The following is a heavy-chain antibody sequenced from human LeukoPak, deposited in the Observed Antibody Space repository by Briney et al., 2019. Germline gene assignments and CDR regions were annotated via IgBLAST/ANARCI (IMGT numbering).Heavy chain of an antibody. J-gene: IGHJ6*04. CDR1: GFTFSSYT. CDR3: AELGITMIGGV. V-gene: IGHV3-48*01. Sequence: GGSLRLSCAASGFTFSSYTMNWVRQAPGKGLEWVSFIGSSGSSIYYPDSVKGRFTISRDNAKNSLYLQMNSLRAEDTAVYYCAELGITMIGGVWGKGTTVTISS. CDR2: IGSSGSSI. D-gene: IGHD3-10*02.